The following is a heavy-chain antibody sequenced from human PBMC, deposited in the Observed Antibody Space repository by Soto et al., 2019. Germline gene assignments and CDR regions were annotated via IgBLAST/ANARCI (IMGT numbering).Heavy chain of an antibody. CDR1: GGSISSYY. V-gene: IGHV4-59*01. CDR2: IYYSGST. J-gene: IGHJ4*02. D-gene: IGHD1-26*01. CDR3: ARDKGFPSEGVGAGYFDY. Sequence: SETLSLTCTVSGGSISSYYWSWIRQPPGKGLEWIGYIYYSGSTNYNPSLKSRVTISVDTSKNQFSLKLSSVTAADTAVYYCARDKGFPSEGVGAGYFDYWGQGTLVTVSS.